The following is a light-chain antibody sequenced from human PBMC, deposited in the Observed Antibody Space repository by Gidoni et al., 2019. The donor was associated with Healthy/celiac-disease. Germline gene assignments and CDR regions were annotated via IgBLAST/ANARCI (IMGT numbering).Light chain of an antibody. CDR1: QSISSY. CDR3: QQSYSTPPYT. J-gene: IGKJ2*01. V-gene: IGKV1-39*01. Sequence: DIQMTQSPSSLSASVGDRVTITCRASQSISSYVNWYQQKPGKVPKLLIYAASSLQSGVPSRFSGSGSGTDFTLTISSLQPEDFATYYCQQSYSTPPYTFGQGTKLEIK. CDR2: AAS.